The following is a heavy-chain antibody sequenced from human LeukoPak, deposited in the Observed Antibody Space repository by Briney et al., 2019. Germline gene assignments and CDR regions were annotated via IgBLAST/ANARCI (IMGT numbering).Heavy chain of an antibody. CDR1: GGSISSYY. Sequence: SETLSLTCTVSGGSISSYYWSWIRQPPGKGLEWIGYIYTSGSTNYNPSLKSRVTISVDTSKNQFSLKLSSVTAADTAVYYCARHENNWNFDYWGQGTLATVSS. J-gene: IGHJ4*02. D-gene: IGHD1-20*01. V-gene: IGHV4-4*09. CDR2: IYTSGST. CDR3: ARHENNWNFDY.